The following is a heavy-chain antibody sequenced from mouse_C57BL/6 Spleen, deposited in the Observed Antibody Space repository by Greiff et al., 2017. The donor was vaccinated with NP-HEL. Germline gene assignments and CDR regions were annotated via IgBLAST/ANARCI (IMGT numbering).Heavy chain of an antibody. V-gene: IGHV1-55*01. CDR1: GYTFTSYW. CDR2: IYPGSGST. Sequence: QVQLQQSGAELVKPGASVKMSCKASGYTFTSYWITWVKQRPGQGLEWIGDIYPGSGSTNYNEKFKSKATLTVDTSSSTAYMQLSSLTSEDSAVYYCARNDGSSYSWFAYWGQGTLVTVSA. CDR3: ARNDGSSYSWFAY. D-gene: IGHD1-1*01. J-gene: IGHJ3*01.